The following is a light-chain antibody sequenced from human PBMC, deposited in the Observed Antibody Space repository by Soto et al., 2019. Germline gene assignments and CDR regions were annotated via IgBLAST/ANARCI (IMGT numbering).Light chain of an antibody. V-gene: IGLV2-14*01. CDR2: DVS. CDR1: SSDVGGYNY. CDR3: SSYTSSSTSLYV. Sequence: QSALTQPASVSGCPGQSITISCTGTSSDVGGYNYVSWYQQHPGKAPKLMIYDVSNRPSGVSNRFSGSKSGNTASLTISGLQAEDEADYYCSSYTSSSTSLYVFGTGTKVTVL. J-gene: IGLJ1*01.